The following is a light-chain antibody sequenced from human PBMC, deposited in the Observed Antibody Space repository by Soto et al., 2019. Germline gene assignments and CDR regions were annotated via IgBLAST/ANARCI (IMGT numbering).Light chain of an antibody. V-gene: IGKV1-39*01. CDR3: PQSYSTPST. J-gene: IGKJ1*01. Sequence: DIQLIQSPSSLSASVGDRVTITCRANDKMSRYLNWYQQKPGKAPKLLIYAASNLQSGFPSRFSGSGSGADFILTICSLKPEGSATYDGPQSYSTPSTFGQGPEVDVK. CDR1: DKMSRY. CDR2: AAS.